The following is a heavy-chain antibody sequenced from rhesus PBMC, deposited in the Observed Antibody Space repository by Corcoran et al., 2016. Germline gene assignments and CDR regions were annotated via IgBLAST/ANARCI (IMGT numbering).Heavy chain of an antibody. V-gene: IGHV4-147*01. Sequence: QVQLQESGPGLVKPSETLSLTCAVSGGSISSNYWSWIRQSPGKGLEWMGYRSGAIGIPIYHPSLKTRVTISTDTSKNQVSLKLSSVTAADTAVYFCARHRLVKGRFAVWGPGVLVTVSS. CDR3: ARHRLVKGRFAV. CDR1: GGSISSNY. D-gene: IGHD6-31*01. CDR2: RSGAIGIP. J-gene: IGHJ5-1*01.